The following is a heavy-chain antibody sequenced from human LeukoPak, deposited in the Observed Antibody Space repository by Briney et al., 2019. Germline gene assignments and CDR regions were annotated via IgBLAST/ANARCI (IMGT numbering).Heavy chain of an antibody. CDR1: GFIFSNYA. CDR2: ISYDGSNK. V-gene: IGHV3-30*04. CDR3: ATHSYESSGYLSPDY. Sequence: PGGSLRLSCAASGFIFSNYAMHWVRQAPGKGLEWVAVISYDGSNKYYIDSVKGRFTISRDNSQNTLYLQMNSLRAEDTAVYHCATHSYESSGYLSPDYWGQGTLVTVSS. J-gene: IGHJ4*02. D-gene: IGHD3-22*01.